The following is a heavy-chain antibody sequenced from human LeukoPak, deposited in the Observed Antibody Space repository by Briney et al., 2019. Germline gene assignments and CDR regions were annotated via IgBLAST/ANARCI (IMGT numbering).Heavy chain of an antibody. CDR3: ARGPRTNYDSSGYPQYYFDY. CDR1: GGSTSSYY. D-gene: IGHD3-22*01. Sequence: PSETLSLTCTVSGGSTSSYYWSWIRQPPGKGLEWIGYIYYSGSTNYNPSLKSRVTISVDTSKNQFSLKLSSVTAADTAVYYCARGPRTNYDSSGYPQYYFDYWGQGTLVTVSS. V-gene: IGHV4-59*01. CDR2: IYYSGST. J-gene: IGHJ4*02.